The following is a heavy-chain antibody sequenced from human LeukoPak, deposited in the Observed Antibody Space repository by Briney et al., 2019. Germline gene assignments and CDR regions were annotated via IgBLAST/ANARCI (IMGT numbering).Heavy chain of an antibody. J-gene: IGHJ4*02. CDR2: IIPFLGMA. CDR1: GGTFSRSA. D-gene: IGHD3/OR15-3a*01. CDR3: ARDIVGPQDWLIGYFDS. Sequence: ASVTVSCKSSGGTFSRSAITWVRQAPGQGLEWMGRIIPFLGMATYPQKFQGRVTVTADKSTNTVYMDLSSLRSEDTAVYYCARDIVGPQDWLIGYFDSWGQGTLVTVSS. V-gene: IGHV1-69*04.